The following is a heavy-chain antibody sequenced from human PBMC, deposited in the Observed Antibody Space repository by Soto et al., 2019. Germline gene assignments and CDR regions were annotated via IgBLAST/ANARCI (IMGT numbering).Heavy chain of an antibody. J-gene: IGHJ6*02. D-gene: IGHD3-3*01. V-gene: IGHV1-18*01. Sequence: QVQLVQSGAEVKKPGASVKVSCKASGYTFTSSGISWMRQAPGQGLEWMGWMSTDNGNTNYAQHLQGRVSMTTDTSTSTAYIDLRCLRSDDTAVYYCARDQGITTFGVYSMYYYGMDVWGQGTTVTVSS. CDR1: GYTFTSSG. CDR2: MSTDNGNT. CDR3: ARDQGITTFGVYSMYYYGMDV.